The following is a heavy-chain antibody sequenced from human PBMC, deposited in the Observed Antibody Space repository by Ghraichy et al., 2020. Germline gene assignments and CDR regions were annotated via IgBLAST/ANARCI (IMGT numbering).Heavy chain of an antibody. D-gene: IGHD1-26*01. V-gene: IGHV6-1*01. CDR1: GDSVSSDSAA. CDR2: TYYRSKWYY. CDR3: ARTHYSGTYVGFDY. J-gene: IGHJ4*02. Sequence: SETLSLTCAISGDSVSSDSAAWNWIRQSPSRGLEWLGRTYYRSKWYYDYAVSVKSRITINPDTSKNQFSLQLSSVTPEDTAVYYCARTHYSGTYVGFDYWGQGTLVTVSS.